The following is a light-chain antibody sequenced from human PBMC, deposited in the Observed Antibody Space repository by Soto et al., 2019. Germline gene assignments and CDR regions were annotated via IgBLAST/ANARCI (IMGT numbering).Light chain of an antibody. Sequence: QSALTQPASVSGSPGQSITISCTGTSSDVGGYNFVSWYQQHPGKVPKLMIFDVNRRPSGVSDRFSGSKSGNTASLTISGLQVEDEGDYHSCPYTRRSTHVFGRGTKLTFL. CDR2: DVN. CDR1: SSDVGGYNF. V-gene: IGLV2-14*03. CDR3: CPYTRRSTHV. J-gene: IGLJ1*01.